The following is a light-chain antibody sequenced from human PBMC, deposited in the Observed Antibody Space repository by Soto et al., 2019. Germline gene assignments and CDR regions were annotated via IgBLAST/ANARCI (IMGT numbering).Light chain of an antibody. CDR1: QSVDSSY. V-gene: IGKV3-20*01. J-gene: IGKJ1*01. CDR3: QQYGMSPRT. Sequence: EIVLTQSPGTLSLSPGERATLSCRASQSVDSSYLAWYQQKPGQAPRLVINGATSRATGIPDRFSGSGSGTDFTLTISRLEPEDFAVYYCQQYGMSPRTFGQGTKVEIK. CDR2: GAT.